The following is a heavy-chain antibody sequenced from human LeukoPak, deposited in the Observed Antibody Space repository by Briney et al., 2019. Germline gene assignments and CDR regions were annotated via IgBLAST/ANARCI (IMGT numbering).Heavy chain of an antibody. D-gene: IGHD3-16*01. Sequence: SETLSLTCTVSGGSIGGYYWSWIRQPAGKGLEWIGRIYPSGSTNCNPSLKSRVTLSIDMSRNHFSLNMISVTAADTAVYFCARLMRGPWRIDSWGQGTLVTVSS. CDR1: GGSIGGYY. J-gene: IGHJ5*01. CDR3: ARLMRGPWRIDS. V-gene: IGHV4-4*07. CDR2: IYPSGST.